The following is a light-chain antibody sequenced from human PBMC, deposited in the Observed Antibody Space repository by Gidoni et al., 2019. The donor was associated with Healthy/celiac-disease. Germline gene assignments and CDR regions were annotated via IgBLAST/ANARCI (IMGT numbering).Light chain of an antibody. CDR1: QIVLYISNHKNY. Sequence: DIVITLSPDSLAVSLGERATINCKSSQIVLYISNHKNYLAWYLQKTGQPPKLLIYWASTRESGVPDRFSGGGSGTDFTLTISSLQDEDVAVYYCQQYYSTPRTFGQGTKVEIK. CDR3: QQYYSTPRT. J-gene: IGKJ1*01. CDR2: WAS. V-gene: IGKV4-1*01.